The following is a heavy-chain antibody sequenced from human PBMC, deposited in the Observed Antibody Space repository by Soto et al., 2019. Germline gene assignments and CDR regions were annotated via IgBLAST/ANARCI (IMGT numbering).Heavy chain of an antibody. J-gene: IGHJ4*02. CDR3: ARESAQYGYDFWSGYLDY. CDR1: GYTFTGYY. CDR2: INPNSGGT. V-gene: IGHV1-2*04. Sequence: ASVKVSFKASGYTFTGYYMHWVRQAPGQGLEWMGWINPNSGGTNYAQKFQGWVTMTRDTSISTAYMELSRLRSDDTAVYCCARESAQYGYDFWSGYLDYWGQGTLVTVSS. D-gene: IGHD3-3*01.